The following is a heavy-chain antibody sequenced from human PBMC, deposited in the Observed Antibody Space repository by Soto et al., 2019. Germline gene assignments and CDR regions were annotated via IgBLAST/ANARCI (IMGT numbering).Heavy chain of an antibody. CDR3: AKGYYYDSSGLFRRTPFDY. J-gene: IGHJ4*02. CDR1: GFTFSSYA. D-gene: IGHD3-22*01. V-gene: IGHV3-23*01. CDR2: ISGSGGST. Sequence: GGSLRLSCAASGFTFSSYAMSWVRQAPGKGLEWVSAISGSGGSTYYADSVKGRFTISRDNSKNTLYLQMNSLRAEDTAVYYCAKGYYYDSSGLFRRTPFDYWGQGTLVTVSS.